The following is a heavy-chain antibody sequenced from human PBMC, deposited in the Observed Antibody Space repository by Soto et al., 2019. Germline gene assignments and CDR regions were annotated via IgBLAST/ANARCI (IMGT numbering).Heavy chain of an antibody. V-gene: IGHV3-66*01. Sequence: DVQLVESGGGLVLRGESLRLSCAASGFTVGSAYMSWVRQAPGKGLEWVAGIYSGGNTYYADSVKGRFTISRDTSKNRLYLQMNSLRPEDAAIYYCARDPWVGDIGDYWGQGTLVTVSS. CDR1: GFTVGSAY. D-gene: IGHD4-17*01. J-gene: IGHJ4*02. CDR2: IYSGGNT. CDR3: ARDPWVGDIGDY.